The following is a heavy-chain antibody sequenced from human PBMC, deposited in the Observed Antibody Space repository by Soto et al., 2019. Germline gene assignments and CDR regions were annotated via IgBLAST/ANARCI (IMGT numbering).Heavy chain of an antibody. Sequence: GGSLRLSCAASGFTFSSYGMHWVRQAPGKGLEWVAVISYDGSNKYYADSVKDRFTISRDNSKNTLYLQMNSLRAEDTAVYYCANILVVATTADDYWGQGTLVTVSS. D-gene: IGHD2-15*01. J-gene: IGHJ4*02. V-gene: IGHV3-30*18. CDR1: GFTFSSYG. CDR2: ISYDGSNK. CDR3: ANILVVATTADDY.